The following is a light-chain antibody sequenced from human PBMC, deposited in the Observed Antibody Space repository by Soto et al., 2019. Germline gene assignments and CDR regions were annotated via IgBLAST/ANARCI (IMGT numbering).Light chain of an antibody. Sequence: QSALTQPPSASGSPGQSVTISCTGTSSDVGGYNYVSWYQQHPGKAPKLMIYEVSVLPSGVPDRFSGSKSGNTASLTVSGLQAEDEADYYCSSYAGTNNVIFGGGTKVTVL. CDR1: SSDVGGYNY. CDR2: EVS. CDR3: SSYAGTNNVI. J-gene: IGLJ2*01. V-gene: IGLV2-8*01.